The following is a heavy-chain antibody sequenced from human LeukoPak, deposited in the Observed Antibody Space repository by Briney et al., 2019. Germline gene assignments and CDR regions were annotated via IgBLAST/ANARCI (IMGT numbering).Heavy chain of an antibody. CDR1: GFTFSNAW. J-gene: IGHJ4*02. V-gene: IGHV3-15*01. CDR2: IKSKTDGGTT. CDR3: TTEYSRWILSKPFDC. D-gene: IGHD1-1*01. Sequence: GGSLRLSCAASGFTFSNAWMSWVRQAPGKGLEWVGRIKSKTDGGTTDYAAPVKGRFTISRDDSKNTLYLQMNSLKTEDTAVYYCTTEYSRWILSKPFDCWGQGTLVTVSS.